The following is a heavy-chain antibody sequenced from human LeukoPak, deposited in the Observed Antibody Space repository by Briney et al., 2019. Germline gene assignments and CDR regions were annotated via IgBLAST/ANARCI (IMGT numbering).Heavy chain of an antibody. J-gene: IGHJ4*02. V-gene: IGHV1-69*13. CDR1: GGTFSRYA. CDR2: IIPIFGTA. Sequence: GASVKVSCKASGGTFSRYAISWVRQAPGQGLEWMGGIIPIFGTANYAQKFQGRVTITADESTSTAYMELSSLRSEDTAVYYCATGGTAMVTTRFDYWGQGTLVTVSS. CDR3: ATGGTAMVTTRFDY. D-gene: IGHD5-18*01.